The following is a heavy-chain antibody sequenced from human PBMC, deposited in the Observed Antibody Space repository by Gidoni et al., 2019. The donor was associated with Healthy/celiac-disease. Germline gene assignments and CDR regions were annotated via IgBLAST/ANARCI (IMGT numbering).Heavy chain of an antibody. D-gene: IGHD3-3*01. V-gene: IGHV1-46*01. CDR2: INPRGGST. CDR1: GYTFTSYY. J-gene: IGHJ5*02. CDR3: ARGTVLRFLEGLLFRGWFDP. Sequence: QVQLVQSGAEVKKPGASVKVSCKASGYTFTSYYMHWVRQAPGQGLEWMGIINPRGGSTSYAQKFQGRVTMTRDTSTSTVYMELSSLRSEDTAVYYCARGTVLRFLEGLLFRGWFDPWGQGTLVTVSS.